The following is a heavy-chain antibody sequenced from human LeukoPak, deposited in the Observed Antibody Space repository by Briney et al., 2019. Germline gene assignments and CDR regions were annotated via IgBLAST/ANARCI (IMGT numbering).Heavy chain of an antibody. CDR2: IYYSGST. Sequence: PSETLSLTCTVSGGSISSSSYYWGWIRQPPGKGLEWIGGIYYSGSTYYNPSLKSRVTISVDTSKNQFSLKLSSVTAADTAVYYCASHQPDSSGYLIYFDYWGQGTLVTVSS. CDR1: GGSISSSSYY. D-gene: IGHD3-22*01. CDR3: ASHQPDSSGYLIYFDY. J-gene: IGHJ4*02. V-gene: IGHV4-39*01.